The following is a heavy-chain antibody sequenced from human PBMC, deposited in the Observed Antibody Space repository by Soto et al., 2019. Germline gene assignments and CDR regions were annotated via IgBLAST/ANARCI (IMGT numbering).Heavy chain of an antibody. CDR3: ARDGDSSGLSDY. Sequence: QVQLVESGGGVVKPGRSLRLSCAASGFTFSSYGMHWVRQAPGKGLEWVAVIWYDGSNKYYADSVKGRFTISRDNSKNTLYLQMNSLRAEDTAVYYCARDGDSSGLSDYWGQGTLVTVSS. CDR1: GFTFSSYG. D-gene: IGHD6-19*01. V-gene: IGHV3-33*01. J-gene: IGHJ4*02. CDR2: IWYDGSNK.